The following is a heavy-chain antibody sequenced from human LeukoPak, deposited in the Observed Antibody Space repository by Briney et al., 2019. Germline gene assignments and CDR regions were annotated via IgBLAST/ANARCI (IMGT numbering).Heavy chain of an antibody. CDR3: ARGPPHFPYYDYVWGSSTYYYGMDV. Sequence: ASVKVSCKASGYTFTSYDINWVRQATGQGLEWMGWMNPNSGNTGYAQKFQGRVTMTRNTSISTAYMELSSLRSEDTAVYYCARGPPHFPYYDYVWGSSTYYYGMDVWGQGTTVTVSS. CDR2: MNPNSGNT. CDR1: GYTFTSYD. D-gene: IGHD3-16*01. J-gene: IGHJ6*02. V-gene: IGHV1-8*01.